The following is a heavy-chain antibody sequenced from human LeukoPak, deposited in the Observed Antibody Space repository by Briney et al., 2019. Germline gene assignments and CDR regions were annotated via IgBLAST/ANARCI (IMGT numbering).Heavy chain of an antibody. CDR1: GGSISSSSYY. CDR2: IYYNGST. V-gene: IGHV4-39*01. D-gene: IGHD3-9*01. CDR3: ARQPRYFDWFDEDWFDP. Sequence: PSETLSLTCTVSGGSISSSSYYWGWIRQPPGKGLEWIGSIYYNGSTYYNPSLKSRVTISVDTSKNQFSLKLSSVTAADTAVYYCARQPRYFDWFDEDWFDPWGQGTLVTVSS. J-gene: IGHJ5*02.